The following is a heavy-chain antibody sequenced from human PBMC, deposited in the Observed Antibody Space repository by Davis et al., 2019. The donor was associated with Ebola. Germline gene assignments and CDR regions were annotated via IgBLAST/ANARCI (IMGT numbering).Heavy chain of an antibody. CDR1: GFIFRSYV. D-gene: IGHD1-26*01. CDR2: FGTSGDT. Sequence: GGSLRLSCAASGFIFRSYVMSWVRQAPGKGLEWVSTFGTSGDTYYADSVKGRFTISRDNSKNTLYLQMNGLRVDDTAIYYCAKDTSNIWFDVWGQGTTVTVSS. J-gene: IGHJ3*01. V-gene: IGHV3-23*01. CDR3: AKDTSNIWFDV.